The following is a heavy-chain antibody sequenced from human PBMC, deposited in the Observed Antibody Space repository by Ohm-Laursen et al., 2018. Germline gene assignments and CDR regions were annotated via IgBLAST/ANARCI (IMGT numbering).Heavy chain of an antibody. J-gene: IGHJ6*02. Sequence: SVKVSCKASGYTFTSYDINWVRQATGQGLEWMGWMNPNSGNTGYAQRFQGRVTMTRNTSISTAYMELSSLRSEDTAVYYCARGGTGLDYYYYGMDVWGQGTTVTVSS. CDR1: GYTFTSYD. CDR3: ARGGTGLDYYYYGMDV. V-gene: IGHV1-8*01. CDR2: MNPNSGNT.